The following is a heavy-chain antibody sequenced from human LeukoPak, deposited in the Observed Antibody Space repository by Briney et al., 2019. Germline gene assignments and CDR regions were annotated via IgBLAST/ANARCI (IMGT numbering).Heavy chain of an antibody. CDR2: IYYSGST. CDR1: GGSISSYY. J-gene: IGHJ6*02. V-gene: IGHV4-59*01. Sequence: SETLSLTCTVSGGSISSYYWSWIRQPPGKGLEWIGYIYYSGSTNYNPSLRSGVTISVDTSKNQFSLKLSSVTAADTAVYYCARDYYGSGSTQDYYGMDVWGQGTTVTVSS. CDR3: ARDYYGSGSTQDYYGMDV. D-gene: IGHD3-10*01.